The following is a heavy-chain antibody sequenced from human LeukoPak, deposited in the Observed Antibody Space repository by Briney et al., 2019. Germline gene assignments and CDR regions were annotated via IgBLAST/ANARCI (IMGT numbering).Heavy chain of an antibody. V-gene: IGHV3-48*01. CDR2: ISSSSNTI. Sequence: GGSLRLSCAASGFTFSSYSMNWVRQAPGKGLEWVSYISSSSNTIYYTDSVKGRFTISRDNAKNSLYLQMDSLRAEDTAVYYCARDTVVVPGALFDYWGQGTLVTVSS. D-gene: IGHD2-2*01. CDR3: ARDTVVVPGALFDY. CDR1: GFTFSSYS. J-gene: IGHJ4*02.